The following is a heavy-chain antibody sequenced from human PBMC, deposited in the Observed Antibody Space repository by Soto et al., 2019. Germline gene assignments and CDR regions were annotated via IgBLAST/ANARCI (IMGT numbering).Heavy chain of an antibody. CDR2: IYHSGST. V-gene: IGHV4-30-2*01. J-gene: IGHJ4*02. CDR1: GGSISSGGYS. Sequence: PSETLSLTCAVSGGSISSGGYSWSWIRQPPGKGLEWTGYIYHSGSTYYNPSLKSRVTISVDRSKNQFSLKLSSVTAADTAVYYCASGQYYYDSSGYSPSPNYYFDYWGQGTLVTVSS. D-gene: IGHD3-22*01. CDR3: ASGQYYYDSSGYSPSPNYYFDY.